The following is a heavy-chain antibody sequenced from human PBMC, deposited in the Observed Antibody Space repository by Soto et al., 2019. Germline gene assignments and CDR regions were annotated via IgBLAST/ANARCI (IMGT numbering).Heavy chain of an antibody. V-gene: IGHV1-24*01. J-gene: IGHJ4*02. CDR2: FDPEDGET. Sequence: ASVKVSCKVSGYTLTELSMHWVRQAPGKGLEWMGGFDPEDGETNYAQKFQGRVTITADKSTSTAYMELSSLRSEDTAVYYCARVLAVAGTPLDYWGQGTLVTVSS. CDR3: ARVLAVAGTPLDY. D-gene: IGHD6-19*01. CDR1: GYTLTELS.